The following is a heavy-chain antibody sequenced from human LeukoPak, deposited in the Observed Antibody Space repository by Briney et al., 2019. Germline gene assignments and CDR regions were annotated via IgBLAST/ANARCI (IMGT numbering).Heavy chain of an antibody. J-gene: IGHJ3*02. CDR1: GYTFTAYY. CDR3: ATVSGGSLDI. V-gene: IGHV1-2*02. CDR2: INPDRDGA. D-gene: IGHD3-16*01. Sequence: SVKVSCKASGYTFTAYYMHWVRQAPGQGLELMAWINPDRDGANYVQKFQGRVTMTRGTSISTAYMELSRLRSDDTAMYYCATVSGGSLDIWGQGTMVTVSS.